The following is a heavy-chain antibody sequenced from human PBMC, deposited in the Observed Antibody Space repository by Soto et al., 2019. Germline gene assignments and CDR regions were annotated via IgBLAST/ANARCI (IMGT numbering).Heavy chain of an antibody. D-gene: IGHD3-10*01. V-gene: IGHV3-7*03. CDR2: MNHDGSEK. J-gene: IGHJ4*02. Sequence: PGGSLRLSCADSAFTFPNFWMSWVRQAPGKGLEWVANMNHDGSEKYYIDSVKGRVTMTRDTSTSTVYLELSSLRSEDTAVYYCARDSEGSCLLYWGQGTLVTVSS. CDR1: AFTFPNFW. CDR3: ARDSEGSCLLY.